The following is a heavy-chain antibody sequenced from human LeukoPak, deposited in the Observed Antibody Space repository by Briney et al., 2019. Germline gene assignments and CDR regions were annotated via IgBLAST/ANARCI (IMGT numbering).Heavy chain of an antibody. D-gene: IGHD6-13*01. CDR1: GFTFSSRDW. CDR3: AKDDSSSFFDY. Sequence: GGSLRLSCVASGFTFSSRDWMTWVRQAPGKGLEWVANIKQDGSEKNYVDSVKGRFTISRDNAKNSLYLQMNSLRAEDTAVYYCAKDDSSSFFDYWGQGTLVTVSS. J-gene: IGHJ4*02. V-gene: IGHV3-7*03. CDR2: IKQDGSEK.